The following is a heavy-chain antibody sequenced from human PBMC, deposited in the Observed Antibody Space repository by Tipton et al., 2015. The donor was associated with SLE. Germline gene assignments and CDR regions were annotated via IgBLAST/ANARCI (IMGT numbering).Heavy chain of an antibody. CDR1: GGSISSHY. CDR3: ARVGAAAGLYFDY. Sequence: LRLSCTVSGGSISSHYWSWIRQPPGKGLEWIGYIYYSGSTYYNPSLKSRVTISVDTSKNQFSLKLSSVTAADTAVYYCARVGAAAGLYFDYWGQGTLVTVSS. CDR2: IYYSGST. D-gene: IGHD6-13*01. V-gene: IGHV4-59*11. J-gene: IGHJ4*02.